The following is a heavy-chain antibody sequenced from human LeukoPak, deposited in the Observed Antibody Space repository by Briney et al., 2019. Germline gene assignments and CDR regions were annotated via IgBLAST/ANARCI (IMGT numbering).Heavy chain of an antibody. CDR1: LYTLTRYY. Sequence: ASVKGSCKASLYTLTRYYMHGVRQAPRQELEWMGWINTNRGGTNYAQKFQERVSMSRDTSISTAYIELRRLRSDDTAVYYCARWAWPGDDSSVYNYWGQGTLVSVSS. J-gene: IGHJ4*02. V-gene: IGHV1-2*02. D-gene: IGHD3-22*01. CDR3: ARWAWPGDDSSVYNY. CDR2: INTNRGGT.